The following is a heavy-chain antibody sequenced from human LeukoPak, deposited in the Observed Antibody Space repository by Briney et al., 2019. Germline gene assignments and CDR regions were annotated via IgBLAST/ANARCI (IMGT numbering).Heavy chain of an antibody. J-gene: IGHJ3*02. CDR3: ARQGLGGGDGSGAFDI. CDR1: YW. Sequence: YWSWIRLHPGKGLEWMGIIYPGDSDTRCSPSFQGQVTMTADKSIGTAYLQWSSLKASDTAMYYCARQGLGGGDGSGAFDIWGQGTMVTVSS. V-gene: IGHV5-51*01. D-gene: IGHD2-21*02. CDR2: IYPGDSDT.